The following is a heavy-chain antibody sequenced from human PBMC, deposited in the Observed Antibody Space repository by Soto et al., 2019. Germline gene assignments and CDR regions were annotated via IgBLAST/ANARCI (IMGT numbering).Heavy chain of an antibody. CDR3: ARGQGSGWNFDY. J-gene: IGHJ4*02. D-gene: IGHD6-19*01. V-gene: IGHV4-39*07. CDR1: GGSISSSSYY. Sequence: SETLSLTCTVSGGSISSSSYYWGWIRQPPGKGLEWIGSIYYSGSTYYNPSLKSRVTISVDKSKNQFSLKLSSVTAADTAVYYCARGQGSGWNFDYWGQGTLVTVSS. CDR2: IYYSGST.